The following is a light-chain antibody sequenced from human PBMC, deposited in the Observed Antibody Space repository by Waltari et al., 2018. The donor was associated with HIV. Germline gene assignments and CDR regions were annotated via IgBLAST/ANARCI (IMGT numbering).Light chain of an antibody. CDR1: DSDFGLYNF. Sequence: AVTQPASVSGLPGQSTTISCTGDDSDFGLYNFVSWYQQHSGKPPRLILYDVDRRAAGVSYRFSGAMSGNTASLTISGLRAEDECHYYCASITGDNTVIFGGGTEVTVL. CDR2: DVD. J-gene: IGLJ2*01. V-gene: IGLV2-14*03. CDR3: ASITGDNTVI.